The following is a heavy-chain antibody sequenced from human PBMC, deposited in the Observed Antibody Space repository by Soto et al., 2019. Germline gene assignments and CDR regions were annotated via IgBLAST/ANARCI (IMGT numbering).Heavy chain of an antibody. Sequence: EVQLVESGGGLVQPGGSLRLSCAASGFTFSSYWMHWVRQAPGKGLVWVSRINSDGSSTSYADSVKGRFTISRDNAKNTLYLQMNSLRAEDTAVYYCARRGILTGYYQHGGMDVWGQGTTVTVSS. CDR3: ARRGILTGYYQHGGMDV. J-gene: IGHJ6*02. D-gene: IGHD3-9*01. V-gene: IGHV3-74*01. CDR2: INSDGSST. CDR1: GFTFSSYW.